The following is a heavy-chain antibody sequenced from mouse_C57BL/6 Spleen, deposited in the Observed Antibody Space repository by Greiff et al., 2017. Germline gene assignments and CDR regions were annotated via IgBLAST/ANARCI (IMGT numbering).Heavy chain of an antibody. V-gene: IGHV1-12*01. Sequence: SGAELVRPGASVKMSCKASGYTFTSYNMHWVKQTPRQGLEWIGAIYPGNGDTSYNQKFKGKATLTVDKSSSTAYMQLSSLTSEDSAVYFCARWAIYYDYDGFAYWGQGTLVTVSA. CDR3: ARWAIYYDYDGFAY. J-gene: IGHJ3*01. D-gene: IGHD2-4*01. CDR1: GYTFTSYN. CDR2: IYPGNGDT.